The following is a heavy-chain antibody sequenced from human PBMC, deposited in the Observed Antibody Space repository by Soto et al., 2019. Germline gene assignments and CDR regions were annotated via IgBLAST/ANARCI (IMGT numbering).Heavy chain of an antibody. D-gene: IGHD3-10*01. J-gene: IGHJ6*02. CDR3: ARGLGFYYYYGMDV. CDR1: GFTFSSYW. CDR2: IKQDGSEK. V-gene: IGHV3-7*04. Sequence: EVQLVESGGGLVQPGGSLRLSCAASGFTFSSYWMSWVRQAPGKGLEWVANIKQDGSEKYYVDSVKGRFTISRDNAKNSLYLQMNSLRAEDTAVYYCARGLGFYYYYGMDVWGQGPTVTVSS.